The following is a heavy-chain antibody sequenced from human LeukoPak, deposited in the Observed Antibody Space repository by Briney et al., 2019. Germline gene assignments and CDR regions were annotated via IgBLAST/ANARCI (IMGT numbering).Heavy chain of an antibody. CDR1: GYTFTSYG. CDR3: ASTYYYDSSGYAWFDP. CDR2: ISAYNGNT. V-gene: IGHV1-18*01. J-gene: IGHJ5*02. D-gene: IGHD3-22*01. Sequence: ASVKVSCKASGYTFTSYGISWVRQAPGQGLEWMGWISAYNGNTNYAPKLQGRVTMTTDTSTSTAYMELRSLRSDDTAVYYCASTYYYDSSGYAWFDPWGQGTLVTVSS.